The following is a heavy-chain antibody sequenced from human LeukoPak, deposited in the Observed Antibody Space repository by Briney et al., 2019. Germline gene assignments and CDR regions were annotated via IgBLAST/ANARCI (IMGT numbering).Heavy chain of an antibody. CDR3: ARALSGSYSAFDY. D-gene: IGHD1-26*01. CDR1: GFTFDDYA. J-gene: IGHJ4*02. V-gene: IGHV3-9*01. Sequence: GGSLRLSCAASGFTFDDYAMHWVRQAPGKGLEWVSGISWNSGSIGYADSVKGRFTISRDNAKNSLYLQMNSLRAEDTALYYCARALSGSYSAFDYWGQGTLVTVSS. CDR2: ISWNSGSI.